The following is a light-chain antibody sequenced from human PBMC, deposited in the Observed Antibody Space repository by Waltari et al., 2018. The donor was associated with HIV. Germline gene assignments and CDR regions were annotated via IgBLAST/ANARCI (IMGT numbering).Light chain of an antibody. J-gene: IGKJ2*01. CDR3: QQYGSAYT. Sequence: ENVVTPSPGTLSLSPGERATLSCMASQSVRSNYLAWYQQKHGQAPRLLIYGASSRATDIPDMFSGSASGTHFTLTITRLEPEDFAVYYCQQYGSAYTFGQGTKLEIK. CDR1: QSVRSNY. V-gene: IGKV3-20*01. CDR2: GAS.